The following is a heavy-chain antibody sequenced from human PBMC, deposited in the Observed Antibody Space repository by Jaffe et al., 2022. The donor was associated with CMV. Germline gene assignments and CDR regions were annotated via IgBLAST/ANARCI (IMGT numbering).Heavy chain of an antibody. CDR3: APSSRVGTTLGY. J-gene: IGHJ4*02. CDR1: GFTFSSYG. D-gene: IGHD1-26*01. V-gene: IGHV3-30*03. CDR2: ISYDGSSN. Sequence: QVQLVESGGGVVQPGRSLRLSCAASGFTFSSYGMHWVRQAPGKGLEWVALISYDGSSNYYADSVKGRFTISRDNSKNTLYLQMNTLRAEDTAVYYCAPSSRVGTTLGYWGQGTLVTVSS.